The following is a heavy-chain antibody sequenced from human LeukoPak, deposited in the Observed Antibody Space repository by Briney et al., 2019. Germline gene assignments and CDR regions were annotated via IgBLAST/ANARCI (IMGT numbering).Heavy chain of an antibody. D-gene: IGHD3-16*01. J-gene: IGHJ5*02. Sequence: SQTLSLTCTVSGGSISSGGYYWSWIRQHPGKGLEWIGYIYYSGSTYYDPSLKSRVTISVDTAKNQFSLKLSSVTAADTAVYYCARKREVGGGRDWFDPWGQGTLVTVSS. V-gene: IGHV4-31*03. CDR3: ARKREVGGGRDWFDP. CDR1: GGSISSGGYY. CDR2: IYYSGST.